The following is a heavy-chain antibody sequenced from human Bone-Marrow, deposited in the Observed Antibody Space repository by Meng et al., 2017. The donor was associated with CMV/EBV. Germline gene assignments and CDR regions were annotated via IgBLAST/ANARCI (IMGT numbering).Heavy chain of an antibody. CDR1: GYTFTSYY. D-gene: IGHD2-2*01. CDR2: INPSGGST. V-gene: IGHV1-46*01. CDR3: ASPQQDAFDI. Sequence: ASVKVSCKASGYTFTSYYMHWVRQAPGQGLEWMGIINPSGGSTSYAQKFQGRVTMTRDTSISTAYMELSRLRSDDTAVYYCASPQQDAFDIWGQGTRVTVSS. J-gene: IGHJ3*02.